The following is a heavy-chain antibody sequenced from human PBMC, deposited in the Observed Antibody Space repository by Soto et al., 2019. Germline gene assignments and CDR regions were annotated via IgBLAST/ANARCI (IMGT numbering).Heavy chain of an antibody. D-gene: IGHD1-26*01. CDR2: ISSSSSYI. V-gene: IGHV3-21*01. J-gene: IGHJ4*02. CDR1: GFTFSSYS. CDR3: AREIIVGATGY. Sequence: GGSLRLSCAASGFTFSSYSMNWVRQAPGKGLEWVSSISSSSSYIYYADSVKGRFTISRDNAKNSLYLQMNSLRAEDTAVYYCAREIIVGATGYWGQGTLVTVSS.